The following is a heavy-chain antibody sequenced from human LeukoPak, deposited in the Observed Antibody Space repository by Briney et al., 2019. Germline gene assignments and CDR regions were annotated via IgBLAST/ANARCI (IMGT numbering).Heavy chain of an antibody. D-gene: IGHD2/OR15-2a*01. V-gene: IGHV1-2*02. Sequence: GASVKVSCKASGYTFTGYYMHWVRQAPGQGLEWMGWINPNSGGTNYAQKFQGRVTMTRDTTISTAYMELSRLRSDDTAVYYCATVIVSYYYMDVWGKGTTVTVSS. J-gene: IGHJ6*03. CDR2: INPNSGGT. CDR1: GYTFTGYY. CDR3: ATVIVSYYYMDV.